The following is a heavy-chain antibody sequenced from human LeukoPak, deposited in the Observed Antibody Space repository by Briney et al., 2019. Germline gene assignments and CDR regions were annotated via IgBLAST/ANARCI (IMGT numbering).Heavy chain of an antibody. V-gene: IGHV3-7*01. Sequence: GGSLRLSCAASGFTFSGYWMHWVRQAPGKGLEWVANIKQDGSVKYYVDSVKGRFTISRDNSKNTLYLQMDSLRAEDTAVYYCARDRAWNYFDYWGQGTLVTVSS. CDR1: GFTFSGYW. J-gene: IGHJ4*02. D-gene: IGHD3-3*01. CDR2: IKQDGSVK. CDR3: ARDRAWNYFDY.